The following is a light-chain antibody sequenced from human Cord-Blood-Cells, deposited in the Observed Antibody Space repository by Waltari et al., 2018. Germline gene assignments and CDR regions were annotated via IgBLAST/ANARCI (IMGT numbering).Light chain of an antibody. Sequence: QSALTQPASVSGSPGQSITISCTGTSSDVGGYNYVSWYQQHPGKAPKLMIYDVSNRPSGVSNRFSGSKSANTASLTISGLQADDEADDYCSSYTSSSTPWVFGGGTKLTVL. J-gene: IGLJ3*02. CDR3: SSYTSSSTPWV. CDR1: SSDVGGYNY. CDR2: DVS. V-gene: IGLV2-14*03.